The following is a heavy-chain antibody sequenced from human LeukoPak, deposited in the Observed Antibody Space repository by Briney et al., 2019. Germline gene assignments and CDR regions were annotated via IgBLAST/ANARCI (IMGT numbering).Heavy chain of an antibody. CDR3: ARILPRVTI. CDR1: GGSISSSSYY. D-gene: IGHD4-17*01. CDR2: IYYSGST. J-gene: IGHJ4*02. Sequence: SETLSLTCTVSGGSISSSSYYWGWIRQPPGKGLEWIGSIYYSGSTYYNPSLKSRVTISVDTSKNQFSLKLSSVTAADTAVYYCARILPRVTIWGQGTLVTVSS. V-gene: IGHV4-39*07.